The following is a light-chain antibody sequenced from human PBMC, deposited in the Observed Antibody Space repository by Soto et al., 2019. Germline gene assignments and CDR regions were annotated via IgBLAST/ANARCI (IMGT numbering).Light chain of an antibody. CDR1: QNVSTY. CDR2: DAS. CDR3: QRRTNWLT. Sequence: EIVLTQSPATLSLSPGERVTLSCRASQNVSTYLAWYQQKPGQAPRLLIYDASDRATGIPARFSGSGSGTDFTLTISSPEPEDSAVYYCQRRTNWLTFGPGTKVDI. J-gene: IGKJ3*01. V-gene: IGKV3-11*01.